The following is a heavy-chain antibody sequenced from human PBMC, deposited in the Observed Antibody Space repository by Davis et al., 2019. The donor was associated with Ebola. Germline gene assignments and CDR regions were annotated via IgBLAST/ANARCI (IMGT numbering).Heavy chain of an antibody. CDR2: IDPSDSYT. Sequence: GESLKISCRGSGYNFTNHWITWVRQMPGKGLEWMGRIDPSDSYTNYNPSFQGHVSISLDKSISTAYLQWSTLKASDTAIYYCARQVGGMITAGDYWGQGTLVTVSS. J-gene: IGHJ4*02. D-gene: IGHD3-16*01. V-gene: IGHV5-10-1*01. CDR1: GYNFTNHW. CDR3: ARQVGGMITAGDY.